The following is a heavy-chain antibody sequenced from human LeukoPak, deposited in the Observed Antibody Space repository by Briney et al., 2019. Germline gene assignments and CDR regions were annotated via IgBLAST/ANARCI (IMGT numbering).Heavy chain of an antibody. D-gene: IGHD1-26*01. Sequence: SQTLSLTCTVSGGSLSSGSYYWSWVRQPAGKGLEWIGRIYTTGSSNYNPSLKSRATISVDTSKNQFSLKLSSVPAADTAVYYCASNYGIVGANNAFDIWGQGTMVTVSS. J-gene: IGHJ3*02. CDR3: ASNYGIVGANNAFDI. CDR2: IYTTGSS. CDR1: GGSLSSGSYY. V-gene: IGHV4-61*02.